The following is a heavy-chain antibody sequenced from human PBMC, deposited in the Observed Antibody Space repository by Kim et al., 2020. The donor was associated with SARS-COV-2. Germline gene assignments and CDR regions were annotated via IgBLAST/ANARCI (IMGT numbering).Heavy chain of an antibody. CDR1: GYSISSGYY. V-gene: IGHV4-38-2*02. J-gene: IGHJ6*02. CDR2: IYHSGST. D-gene: IGHD2-15*01. Sequence: SETLSLTCTVSGYSISSGYYWGWIRQPPGKGLEWIGSIYHSGSTYYNPSLKSRVTISVDTSKNQFSLKLSSVTAADTAVYYCASAVGYCSGGSCYYSSNYSYYGMDVWGQGTTVTVSS. CDR3: ASAVGYCSGGSCYYSSNYSYYGMDV.